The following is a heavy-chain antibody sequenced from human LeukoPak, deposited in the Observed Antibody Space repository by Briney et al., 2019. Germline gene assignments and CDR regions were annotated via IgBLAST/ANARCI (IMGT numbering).Heavy chain of an antibody. CDR3: AKDRSGSYSQGLDY. J-gene: IGHJ4*02. V-gene: IGHV3-30*02. CDR2: IRYDGTNK. CDR1: GFIISSYG. Sequence: GGALRLFCGASGFIISSYGMHWVRQDPGKGLEGVAFIRYDGTNKYYADSVKGRFTISRDNSKNTLYLQMNSLRAEDTAVYYCAKDRSGSYSQGLDYWGQGTLVTVSS. D-gene: IGHD1-26*01.